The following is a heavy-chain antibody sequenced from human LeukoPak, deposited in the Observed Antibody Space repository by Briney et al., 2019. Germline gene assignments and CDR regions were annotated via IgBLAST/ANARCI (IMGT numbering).Heavy chain of an antibody. Sequence: SGGSLRLSCAASGFTFSSYDMHWVRQATGKGLEWVSAIDTAGDTYYPDFVKGRFTISRENAKNTLYLQMNSLRAADTAVYYCAKGYRNHLLILLDSWGQGTLVTVSS. CDR2: IDTAGDT. D-gene: IGHD3-16*01. CDR3: AKGYRNHLLILLDS. CDR1: GFTFSSYD. V-gene: IGHV3-13*01. J-gene: IGHJ5*01.